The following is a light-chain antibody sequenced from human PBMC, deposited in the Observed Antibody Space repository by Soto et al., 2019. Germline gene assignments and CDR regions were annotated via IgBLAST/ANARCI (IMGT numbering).Light chain of an antibody. CDR2: AAS. CDR3: QQYNNWPRT. J-gene: IGKJ2*01. Sequence: IVMTQSPATLSVSPGERATISCRASQSVSSNLAWYQQKPGLAPRLLIYAASARATGLPARFSGSGSGTEFTLTISSLQSEDFAVYYCQQYNNWPRTFGQGTKLEIK. V-gene: IGKV3-15*01. CDR1: QSVSSN.